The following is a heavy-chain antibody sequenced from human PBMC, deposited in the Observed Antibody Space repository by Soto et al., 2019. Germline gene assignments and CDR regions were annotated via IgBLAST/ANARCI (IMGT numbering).Heavy chain of an antibody. V-gene: IGHV3-30-3*02. J-gene: IGHJ4*02. CDR2: ISYDGSDK. D-gene: IGHD2-2*01. CDR3: AKSPPCTSCPPWFDY. CDR1: GFTFSSYA. Sequence: GGSLRLSCAASGFTFSSYAMHWVRQAPGKGLEWVALISYDGSDKDYADSVKGRFTISRDNSRNTLFLQMNSLRAEDTAVYYCAKSPPCTSCPPWFDYWGEGTLVTVSS.